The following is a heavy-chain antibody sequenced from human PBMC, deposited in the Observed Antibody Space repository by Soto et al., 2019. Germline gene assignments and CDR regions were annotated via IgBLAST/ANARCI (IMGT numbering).Heavy chain of an antibody. CDR1: GFTFDDYA. CDR2: ISWNSGSI. CDR3: AKAPGSGSYPRHYYMDV. J-gene: IGHJ6*03. Sequence: GGSLRLSCAASGFTFDDYAMHWVRQAPGKGLEWVSGISWNSGSIGYADSVKGRFTISRDNAKNSLYLQMNSLRAEDTALYYCAKAPGSGSYPRHYYMDVWGKGTTVTVSS. D-gene: IGHD3-10*01. V-gene: IGHV3-9*01.